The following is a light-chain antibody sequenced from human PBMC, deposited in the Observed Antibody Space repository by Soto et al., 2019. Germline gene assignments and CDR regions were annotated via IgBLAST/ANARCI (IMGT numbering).Light chain of an antibody. CDR1: QGIASW. Sequence: DIQMTQSPSSVSASVGDRVTITCRASQGIASWLVWYQQKPGTAPKLLIYAASTLQSGVPSRFSGSGSGTDFTLTISSLQPEDFATYYCQQANIFPYTFGQGTKLEIK. J-gene: IGKJ2*01. CDR2: AAS. CDR3: QQANIFPYT. V-gene: IGKV1-12*01.